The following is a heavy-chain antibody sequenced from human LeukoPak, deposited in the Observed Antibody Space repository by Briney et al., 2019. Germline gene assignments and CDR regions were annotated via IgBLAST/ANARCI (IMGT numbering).Heavy chain of an antibody. CDR3: ARVGGDYGDYGYY. D-gene: IGHD4-17*01. Sequence: SETLSLTCAVYGGSLSGYYWSWIRQPPGKGLEWIGEINHSGSTNYNPSLKSRVTISVDTSKNQFSLKLSSVTAADTAVYYCARVGGDYGDYGYYWGQGTLVTVSS. J-gene: IGHJ4*02. CDR1: GGSLSGYY. V-gene: IGHV4-34*01. CDR2: INHSGST.